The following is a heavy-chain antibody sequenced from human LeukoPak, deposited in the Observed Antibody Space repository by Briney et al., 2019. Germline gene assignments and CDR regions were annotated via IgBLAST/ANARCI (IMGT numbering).Heavy chain of an antibody. Sequence: PGGSLRLSCAASGFTVSSNYMSWVRQAPGKGLEWVSVIYSGGSTYYADSVKGRFTISRDNSKNTLYLQMNSLRAEDTAVYYCARATDIVVVPAAMDYWGQGTLVTVSS. V-gene: IGHV3-66*01. D-gene: IGHD2-2*01. CDR2: IYSGGST. CDR1: GFTVSSNY. J-gene: IGHJ4*02. CDR3: ARATDIVVVPAAMDY.